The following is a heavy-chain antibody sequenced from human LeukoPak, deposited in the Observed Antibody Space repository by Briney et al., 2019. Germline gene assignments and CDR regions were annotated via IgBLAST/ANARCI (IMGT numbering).Heavy chain of an antibody. CDR2: IYTSGST. J-gene: IGHJ4*02. D-gene: IGHD3-9*01. V-gene: IGHV4-61*02. Sequence: SETLSLTCTVSGGSISSGSYYWSWIRQPAGKGLEWIGRIYTSGSTNYNPSLKSRVTISVDTSKNQFSLKLSSVTAADTAVYYCAREGYDILTGYYSLAVAGNFDYWGQGTLVTVSS. CDR1: GGSISSGSYY. CDR3: AREGYDILTGYYSLAVAGNFDY.